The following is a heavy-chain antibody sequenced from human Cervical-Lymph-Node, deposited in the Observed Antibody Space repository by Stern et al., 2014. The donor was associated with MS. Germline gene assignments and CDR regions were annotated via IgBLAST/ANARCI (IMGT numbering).Heavy chain of an antibody. V-gene: IGHV5-51*03. J-gene: IGHJ4*02. D-gene: IGHD2-21*01. CDR1: GYRFINNW. CDR3: ARWSVACDS. Sequence: EVQLVESGAEVRKPGDSLKISCKTSGYRFINNWIAWVRQAPGKGLEWIGIIYPGGADIRYSPSFQGHVTISVDKSTSTAYLQWSSLKASDTAVYYCARWSVACDSWGQGALITVSS. CDR2: IYPGGADI.